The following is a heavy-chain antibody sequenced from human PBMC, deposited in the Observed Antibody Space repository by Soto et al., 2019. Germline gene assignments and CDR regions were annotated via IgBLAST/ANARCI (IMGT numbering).Heavy chain of an antibody. CDR2: LYSGGTT. D-gene: IGHD4-4*01. CDR3: AKVRVKDYYYYAMDV. Sequence: EVQLVESGGGLIQPGGSLRLSCAASGFNFIRKYMIWVRQAPGKGLEWVSILYSGGTTYYADSVKGRFTISRDNSKNTLYLQMNSLRAEDTAIYYCAKVRVKDYYYYAMDVWGQGTTVTVSS. V-gene: IGHV3-66*03. CDR1: GFNFIRKY. J-gene: IGHJ6*02.